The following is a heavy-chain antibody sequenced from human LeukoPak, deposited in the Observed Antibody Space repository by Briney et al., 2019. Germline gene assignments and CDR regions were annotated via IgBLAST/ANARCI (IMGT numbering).Heavy chain of an antibody. Sequence: PSETLSLTCTVSGYSISSGYYWGWIRQPPGKRLEWIGSIYHSGSTYYNPSLKSRVTISVDTSKNQFSLKLSSVTAADTAVYYCARGGLDSSTVYYFDYWGQGTLVTVSS. D-gene: IGHD6-13*01. V-gene: IGHV4-38-2*02. J-gene: IGHJ4*02. CDR2: IYHSGST. CDR3: ARGGLDSSTVYYFDY. CDR1: GYSISSGYY.